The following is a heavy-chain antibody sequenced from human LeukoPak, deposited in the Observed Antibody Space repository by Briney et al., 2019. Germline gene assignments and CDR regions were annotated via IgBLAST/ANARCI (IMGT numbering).Heavy chain of an antibody. CDR2: INHSGST. D-gene: IGHD3-22*01. CDR1: GFTFSTYA. Sequence: GSLRLSCAASGFTFSTYAMSWIRQPPGKGLEWIGEINHSGSTNYNPSLKSRVTISVDTSKNQFSLKLSSVTAADTAVYYCARSYYYDSSGYFDYWGQGTLVTVSS. CDR3: ARSYYYDSSGYFDY. V-gene: IGHV4-34*01. J-gene: IGHJ4*02.